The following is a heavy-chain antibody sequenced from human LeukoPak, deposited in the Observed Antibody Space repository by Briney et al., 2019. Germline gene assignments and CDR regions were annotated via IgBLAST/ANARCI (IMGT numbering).Heavy chain of an antibody. D-gene: IGHD3-10*01. CDR2: IYYSGST. Sequence: PSETLSLTCTVPGGSISSDSYYWSWIRQPAGKGLEWIGSIYYSGSTYYNPSLKSRVTISLDTSKHQFSLKLSSVTAADTAVYYCSFNLGSGSYTFDIWGQGTMVTVSS. J-gene: IGHJ3*02. V-gene: IGHV4-39*07. CDR1: GGSISSDSYY. CDR3: SFNLGSGSYTFDI.